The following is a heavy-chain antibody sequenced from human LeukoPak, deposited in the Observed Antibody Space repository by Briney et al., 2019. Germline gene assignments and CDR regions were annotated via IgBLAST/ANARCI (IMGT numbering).Heavy chain of an antibody. CDR3: ARGHRDYDILTGYYYNY. CDR1: GGSFSGYY. D-gene: IGHD3-9*01. J-gene: IGHJ4*02. Sequence: SETLSLTCAVYGGSFSGYYWSWVRQPPGKGLEWIGEINHSGSTNYNPSLTSRGTISVDTSKNQFSLKLSSVTAADTAVYYCARGHRDYDILTGYYYNYWGQGTLVTVSS. V-gene: IGHV4-34*01. CDR2: INHSGST.